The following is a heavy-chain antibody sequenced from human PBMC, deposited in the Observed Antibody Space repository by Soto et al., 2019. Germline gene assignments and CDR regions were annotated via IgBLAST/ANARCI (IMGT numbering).Heavy chain of an antibody. CDR1: GFTFSSYA. CDR3: ARDGEFGYDILTGYLAY. V-gene: IGHV3-30-3*01. CDR2: ISYDGSNK. J-gene: IGHJ4*02. Sequence: GGSLRLSCAASGFTFSSYAMHWVRQAPGKGLKWVAVISYDGSNKYYADSVKGRFTISRDNSKNTLYLQMNSLRAEDTAVYYCARDGEFGYDILTGYLAYWGQGTLVTVSS. D-gene: IGHD3-9*01.